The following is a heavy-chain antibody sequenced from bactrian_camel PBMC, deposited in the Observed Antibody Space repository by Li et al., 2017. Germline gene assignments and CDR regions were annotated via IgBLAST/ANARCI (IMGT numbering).Heavy chain of an antibody. J-gene: IGHJ6*01. CDR3: AAVRYGGTWYPLCRARSADFGY. CDR1: AYIDSSTC. Sequence: HVQLVESGGGLVQPGGSLTLSCAASAYIDSSTCVAWFRQAPGREREGVATISGRGTTSYADSVKGRFTISKDNAKNTVYLQMNSLKPEDTAMYYCAAVRYGGTWYPLCRARSADFGYRGQGTQVTVS. D-gene: IGHD6*01. V-gene: IGHV3S53*01. CDR2: ISGRGTT.